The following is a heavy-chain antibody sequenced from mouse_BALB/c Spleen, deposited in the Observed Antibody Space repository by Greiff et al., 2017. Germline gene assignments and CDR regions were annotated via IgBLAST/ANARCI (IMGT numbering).Heavy chain of an antibody. CDR3: ARDGVAWFAY. CDR2: ISDGGSYT. Sequence: EVHLVESGGGLVKPGGSLKLSCAASGFTFSDYYMYWVRQTPEKRLEWVATISDGGSYTYYPDSVKGRFTISRDNAKNNLYLQMSSLKSEDTAMYYCARDGVAWFAYWGQGTLVTVSA. CDR1: GFTFSDYY. J-gene: IGHJ3*01. V-gene: IGHV5-4*02.